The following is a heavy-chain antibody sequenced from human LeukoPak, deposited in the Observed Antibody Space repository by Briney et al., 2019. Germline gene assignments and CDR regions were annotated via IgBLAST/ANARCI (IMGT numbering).Heavy chain of an antibody. CDR1: GCTFISYA. J-gene: IGHJ3*02. CDR2: SIPMLGIA. Sequence: AVKVSFKASGCTFISYAIIWVRQAPGQGLEWMGMSIPMLGIASYAQKFQGIVTITADKSTSTSYMELSSLRSEDTDVYYCASHCSSTRCPTTPSRWNAFDIWGQGTMVTVSS. CDR3: ASHCSSTRCPTTPSRWNAFDI. D-gene: IGHD2-2*01. V-gene: IGHV1-69*04.